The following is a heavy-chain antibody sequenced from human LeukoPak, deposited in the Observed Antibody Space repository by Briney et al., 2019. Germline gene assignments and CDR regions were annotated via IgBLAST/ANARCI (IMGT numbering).Heavy chain of an antibody. Sequence: SETLSLTCTVSGGSISSSSYYWGWIRQPPGKGLEWIGSIYYSGSTYYNPSLKSRVTISVDTSKNQFSLKLSSVTAADTAVYYCARAEGGSGYYSYYYYGMDVWGQGTTVTVSS. J-gene: IGHJ6*02. D-gene: IGHD3-22*01. CDR3: ARAEGGSGYYSYYYYGMDV. CDR1: GGSISSSSYY. V-gene: IGHV4-39*07. CDR2: IYYSGST.